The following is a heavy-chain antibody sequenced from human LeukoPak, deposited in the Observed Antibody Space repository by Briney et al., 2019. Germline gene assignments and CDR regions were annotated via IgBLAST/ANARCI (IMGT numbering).Heavy chain of an antibody. J-gene: IGHJ4*02. CDR2: IRYDGSNK. CDR3: AKVTSSSWYKFFDY. V-gene: IGHV3-30*02. CDR1: GFTFSSYG. D-gene: IGHD6-13*01. Sequence: GGSLRLSCAASGFTFSSYGMHWVRQAPGKGLEWVAFIRYDGSNKYYADSVKGRFTISRDNSKNTLYLQMNSLRAEDTAVYYCAKVTSSSWYKFFDYWGQGTLVTVSS.